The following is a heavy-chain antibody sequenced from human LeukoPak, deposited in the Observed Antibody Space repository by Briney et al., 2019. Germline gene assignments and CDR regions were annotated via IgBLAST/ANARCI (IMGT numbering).Heavy chain of an antibody. V-gene: IGHV3-48*04. CDR2: ISSGSGTI. CDR3: ASGGQQTNWGNY. CDR1: GFTFSSYS. J-gene: IGHJ4*02. D-gene: IGHD7-27*01. Sequence: GGSLRLSCAASGFTFSSYSMNWVRQAPGKGLEWVSYISSGSGTIYYADSVEGRFTISRDNAKNSLYLQMNSLRAEDTAIYYCASGGQQTNWGNYWGQGALVTVSS.